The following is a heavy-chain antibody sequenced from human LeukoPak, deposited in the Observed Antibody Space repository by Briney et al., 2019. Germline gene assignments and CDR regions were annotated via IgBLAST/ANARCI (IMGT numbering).Heavy chain of an antibody. Sequence: SETLPLTCAVYGGSFSGYYWSWIRQPPGKGLEWIGEINHSGSTNYNPSLKSRVTISVDTSKNQFSLKLSSVTAADTAVYHCARLSRLGSGSYYPDYWGQGTLVTVSS. CDR1: GGSFSGYY. CDR2: INHSGST. V-gene: IGHV4-34*01. J-gene: IGHJ4*02. CDR3: ARLSRLGSGSYYPDY. D-gene: IGHD3-10*01.